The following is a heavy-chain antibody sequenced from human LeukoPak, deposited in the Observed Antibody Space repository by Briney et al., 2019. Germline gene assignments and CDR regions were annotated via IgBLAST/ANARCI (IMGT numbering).Heavy chain of an antibody. V-gene: IGHV4-34*01. Sequence: SETLSLTCAVYGGSFSGYYWSWIRQPPGKGLEWIGEINHSGSTNYNPSLKSRVTISVDTSKNQFSLKLSSVTAADTAVYYCARDPPFWGRYYYYGMDVWGQGTTVTVSS. CDR2: INHSGST. J-gene: IGHJ6*02. D-gene: IGHD3-16*01. CDR1: GGSFSGYY. CDR3: ARDPPFWGRYYYYGMDV.